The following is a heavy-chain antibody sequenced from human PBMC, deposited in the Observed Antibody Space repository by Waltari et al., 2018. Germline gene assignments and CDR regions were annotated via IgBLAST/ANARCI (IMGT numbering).Heavy chain of an antibody. J-gene: IGHJ3*02. CDR3: ARDSTVTTLGIDI. CDR1: GGSISSSSYY. Sequence: QLQLQESGPGLVKPSETLSLTCTVSGGSISSSSYYWGWIRQPPGKGLGWIGSIYYSGSTYYNPSLKSRVTISVDTSKNQFSLKLSSVTAADTAVYYCARDSTVTTLGIDIWGQGTMVTVSS. CDR2: IYYSGST. V-gene: IGHV4-39*02. D-gene: IGHD4-17*01.